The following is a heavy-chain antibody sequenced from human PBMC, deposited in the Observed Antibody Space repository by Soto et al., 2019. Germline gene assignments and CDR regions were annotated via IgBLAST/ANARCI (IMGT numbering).Heavy chain of an antibody. CDR2: INPKTGGT. CDR1: GDTFTDSH. Sequence: ASVKASCKASGDTFTDSHMHWARQAPGQGFEWMRWINPKTGGTSYARKFQGRVTMTGDTSISTVYMEVSRLTTDDTAVYYCAREGSAWYKEFDFGGQGTLVTVSS. CDR3: AREGSAWYKEFDF. V-gene: IGHV1-2*02. D-gene: IGHD6-19*01. J-gene: IGHJ4*02.